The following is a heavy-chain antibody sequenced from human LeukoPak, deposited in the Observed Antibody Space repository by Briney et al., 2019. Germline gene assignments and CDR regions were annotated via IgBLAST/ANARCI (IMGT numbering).Heavy chain of an antibody. Sequence: ASVKVSCKASGGTFSSYAVSWVRQAPGQGLEWMGGIIPIFGTANYAQEFQGRVTITTDESTSTAYMELSSLRSEDTAVYYCARELCSSTSCYWGFDPWGQGTLVTVSS. D-gene: IGHD2-2*01. CDR3: ARELCSSTSCYWGFDP. CDR1: GGTFSSYA. J-gene: IGHJ5*02. V-gene: IGHV1-69*05. CDR2: IIPIFGTA.